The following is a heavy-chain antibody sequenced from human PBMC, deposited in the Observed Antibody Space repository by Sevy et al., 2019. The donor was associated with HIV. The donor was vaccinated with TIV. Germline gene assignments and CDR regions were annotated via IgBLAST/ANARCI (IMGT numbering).Heavy chain of an antibody. D-gene: IGHD6-13*01. CDR3: ARAFSYSGSWYPEGGWFDP. Sequence: GESLKISCKGSGYSFTSYWIGWVRQMPGKGLEWVGTIYPGDSDTRYSPSFQGQVTISADKSISPAYLQWISLKASGAATDYCARAFSYSGSWYPEGGWFDPWGQGTLVTVSS. CDR1: GYSFTSYW. V-gene: IGHV5-51*01. J-gene: IGHJ5*02. CDR2: IYPGDSDT.